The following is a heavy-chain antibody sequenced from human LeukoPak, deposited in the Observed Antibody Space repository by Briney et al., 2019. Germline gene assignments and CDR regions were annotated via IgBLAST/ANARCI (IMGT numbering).Heavy chain of an antibody. D-gene: IGHD3-22*01. J-gene: IGHJ4*02. CDR1: GGSFSGYY. CDR2: INHSGST. CDR3: ARGRDRITMIVVVIPRPYFDY. Sequence: PSETLSLTCAVYGGSFSGYYWSWIRQPPGKGREWIGEINHSGSTNYNPSLKSRVTISVDTSKNQFSLKLSSVTAADTAVYYCARGRDRITMIVVVIPRPYFDYWGQGTLVTVSS. V-gene: IGHV4-34*01.